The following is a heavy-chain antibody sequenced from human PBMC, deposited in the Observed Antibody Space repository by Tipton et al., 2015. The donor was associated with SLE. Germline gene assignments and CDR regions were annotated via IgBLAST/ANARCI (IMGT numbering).Heavy chain of an antibody. CDR2: IYHGARNVFHGINT. D-gene: IGHD1-26*01. J-gene: IGHJ5*02. CDR1: GYSISSGYY. V-gene: IGHV4-38-2*02. CDR3: ARETRIEATFSKYTRFDP. Sequence: TLSLTCSVSGYSISSGYYWAWVRQSPGKGLEWIGSIYHGARNVFHGINTYYNPSLKSRVTISVDTSKNQFSLKLNSLTAADTAVYYCARETRIEATFSKYTRFDPWGQGTLVTVSS.